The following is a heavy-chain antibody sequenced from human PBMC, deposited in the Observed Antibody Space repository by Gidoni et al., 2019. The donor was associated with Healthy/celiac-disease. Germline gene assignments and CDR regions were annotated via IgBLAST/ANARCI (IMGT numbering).Heavy chain of an antibody. D-gene: IGHD5-18*01. CDR3: ARDLDTAMATGFDY. V-gene: IGHV3-30-3*01. Sequence: QVQLVESGGGVVQPGRSLRLSCAASGLTFSSYAMHWVRQAPGKGLEWVAVISYDGSNKYYADSVKGRFTISRDNSKNTLYLQMNSLRAEDTAVYYCARDLDTAMATGFDYWGQGTLVTVSS. J-gene: IGHJ4*02. CDR1: GLTFSSYA. CDR2: ISYDGSNK.